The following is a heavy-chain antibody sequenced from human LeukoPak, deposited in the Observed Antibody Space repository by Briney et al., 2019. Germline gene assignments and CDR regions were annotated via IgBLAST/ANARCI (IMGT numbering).Heavy chain of an antibody. CDR2: INHSGST. J-gene: IGHJ4*02. CDR3: ARRLTVTTYLFRRYYFDY. Sequence: PSETLSLTCAVYGGSFSGYYWSWIRQPPGKGLEWIGEINHSGSTNYNPSLKSRVTISVDTSKNQFSLKLSSVTAADTAVYYCARRLTVTTYLFRRYYFDYWGQGTLVTVS. D-gene: IGHD4-17*01. CDR1: GGSFSGYY. V-gene: IGHV4-34*01.